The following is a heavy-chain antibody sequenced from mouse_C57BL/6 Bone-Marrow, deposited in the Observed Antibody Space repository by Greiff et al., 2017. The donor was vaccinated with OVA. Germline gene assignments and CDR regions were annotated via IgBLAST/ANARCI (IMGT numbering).Heavy chain of an antibody. CDR1: GYTFTSYT. D-gene: IGHD1-1*01. Sequence: VQLQESGAELARPGASVKMSCTASGYTFTSYTMHWVKQRPGPGLEWIGYLNPSSGYTKYHQKCKDNATLTADKSSSTAYMQLSSLTSEDSAVYYCARSVITTGAMDYWGQGTSVTVSS. J-gene: IGHJ4*01. V-gene: IGHV1-4*01. CDR2: LNPSSGYT. CDR3: ARSVITTGAMDY.